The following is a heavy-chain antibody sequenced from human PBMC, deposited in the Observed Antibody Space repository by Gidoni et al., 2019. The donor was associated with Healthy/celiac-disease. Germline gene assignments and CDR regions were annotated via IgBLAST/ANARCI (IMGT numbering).Heavy chain of an antibody. CDR3: ARDPPTTMVRGVMFV. CDR2: ISSSSSYI. D-gene: IGHD3-10*01. J-gene: IGHJ6*04. Sequence: EVQLVASGGGLVKPGRSMRLSGAASGSTFRSYGLHWVRQAPGKGLEWVSAISSSSSYIYYADSGKGRFTISRDNAKNSLYLQMNSLRAEDTAVYYCARDPPTTMVRGVMFVWGKGTTVTVSS. CDR1: GSTFRSYG. V-gene: IGHV3-21*01.